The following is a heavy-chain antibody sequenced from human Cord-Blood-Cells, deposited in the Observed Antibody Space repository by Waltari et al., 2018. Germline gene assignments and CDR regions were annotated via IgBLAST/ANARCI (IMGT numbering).Heavy chain of an antibody. Sequence: EVQLVETGGGLLQPGGSLRLSCAASGFTVSSNYMSWVRQAPGKGLGWVSVIYSGCSTYYADAVEGRFTISRDNSKNTLYLQMNSLRAEDTAVYYCARELGSGDDIWGQGTMVTVSS. CDR2: IYSGCST. J-gene: IGHJ3*02. D-gene: IGHD7-27*01. V-gene: IGHV3-53*02. CDR1: GFTVSSNY. CDR3: ARELGSGDDI.